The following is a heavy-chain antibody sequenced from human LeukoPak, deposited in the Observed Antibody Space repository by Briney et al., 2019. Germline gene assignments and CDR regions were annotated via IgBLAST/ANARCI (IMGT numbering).Heavy chain of an antibody. CDR3: ARVGQPPLHYYYYYMDV. V-gene: IGHV4-59*01. CDR2: IYYSGST. D-gene: IGHD3-10*01. Sequence: SETLSLTCTVSGGSISSYYWSWIRQPPGKGLEWIGYIYYSGSTNYNPSLKSRVTISVDTSKNQFSLKLSSVTAADTAVYYCARVGQPPLHYYYYYMDVWGKGTTVTVSS. J-gene: IGHJ6*03. CDR1: GGSISSYY.